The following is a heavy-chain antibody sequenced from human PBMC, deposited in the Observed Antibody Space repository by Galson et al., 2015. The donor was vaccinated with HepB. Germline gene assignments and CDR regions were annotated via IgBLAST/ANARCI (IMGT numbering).Heavy chain of an antibody. CDR2: ISSSSSYI. CDR3: ARANILRYFDWLSRLYYYYYGMDV. V-gene: IGHV3-21*01. D-gene: IGHD3-9*01. J-gene: IGHJ6*02. Sequence: SLRLSCAASGFTFSSYSMNWVRQAPGKGLEWVSSISSSSSYIYYADSVKGRFTISRDNAKNSLYLQMNSLRAEDTAVYYCARANILRYFDWLSRLYYYYYGMDVWGQGTTVTVSS. CDR1: GFTFSSYS.